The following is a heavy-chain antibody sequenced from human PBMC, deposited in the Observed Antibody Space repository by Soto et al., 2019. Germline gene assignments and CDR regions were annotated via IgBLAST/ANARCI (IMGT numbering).Heavy chain of an antibody. J-gene: IGHJ6*02. CDR2: IIPIFGTA. V-gene: IGHV1-69*01. CDR1: GGTFSSYA. CDR3: ARGTISSWYPARYYYYGMDV. D-gene: IGHD6-13*01. Sequence: QVQLVQSGAEVKKPGSSVKVSCKASGGTFSSYAISWVRQAPGQGLEWMGGIIPIFGTANYAQKFQGRVTITADESTSTDDMELSSLRSEDTAVYYCARGTISSWYPARYYYYGMDVWGQGTTVTVSS.